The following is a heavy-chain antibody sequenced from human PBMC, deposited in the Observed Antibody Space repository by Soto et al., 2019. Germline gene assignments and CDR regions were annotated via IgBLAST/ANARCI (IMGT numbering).Heavy chain of an antibody. CDR1: GFTFSSYG. CDR3: AKGRSEWGLLRYYYYYGMDV. Sequence: PGGSLRLSCAASGFTFSSYGMHWVRQAPGKGLEWVAVISYDGSNKYYADSVKGRFTISRDNSKNTLYLQMNSLRAEDTAVYYCAKGRSEWGLLRYYYYYGMDVWGQGTTVTVSS. CDR2: ISYDGSNK. D-gene: IGHD1-26*01. V-gene: IGHV3-30*18. J-gene: IGHJ6*02.